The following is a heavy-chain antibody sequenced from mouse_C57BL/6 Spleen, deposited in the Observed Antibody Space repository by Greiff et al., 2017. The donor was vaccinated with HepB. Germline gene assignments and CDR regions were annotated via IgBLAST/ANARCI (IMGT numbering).Heavy chain of an antibody. Sequence: QVHVKQPGAELVKPGASVKMSCKASGYTFTSYWITWVKQRPGQGLEWIGDIYPGSGSTNYNEKFKSKATLTVDTSSSTAYMQLSSLTSEDSAVYYCARGDGNCFDYWGQGTTLTVSS. J-gene: IGHJ2*01. CDR1: GYTFTSYW. V-gene: IGHV1-55*01. CDR2: IYPGSGST. CDR3: ARGDGNCFDY. D-gene: IGHD2-1*01.